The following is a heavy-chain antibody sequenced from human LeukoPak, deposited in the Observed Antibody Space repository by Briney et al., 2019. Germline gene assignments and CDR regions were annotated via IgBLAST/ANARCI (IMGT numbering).Heavy chain of an antibody. V-gene: IGHV3-23*01. CDR3: ANQSPG. Sequence: GGSLRLSCGASGFTFSTHAMAWVRQAPGKGLDWVSAISGDGGTTYYADSVKGRFTISRDNSKNTVYLQMNSLRAEDTAVYYCANQSPGWGQGTLVTVSS. CDR2: ISGDGGTT. J-gene: IGHJ4*02. CDR1: GFTFSTHA.